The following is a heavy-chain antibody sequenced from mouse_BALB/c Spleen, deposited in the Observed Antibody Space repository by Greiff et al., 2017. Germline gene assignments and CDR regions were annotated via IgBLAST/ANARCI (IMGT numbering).Heavy chain of an antibody. CDR2: ISTGGST. D-gene: IGHD1-2*01. V-gene: IGHV5-6-5*01. CDR3: ARDYSYVYAMDY. Sequence: EVQLVESGGGLVKPGGSLKLSCAASGFTFSSYAMPWVRQTPEKRLEWVASISTGGSTYYPDSVKGRFTISRDNARNILYLQMSSLRSEDTAMYYCARDYSYVYAMDYWGQGTSVTVSS. J-gene: IGHJ4*01. CDR1: GFTFSSYA.